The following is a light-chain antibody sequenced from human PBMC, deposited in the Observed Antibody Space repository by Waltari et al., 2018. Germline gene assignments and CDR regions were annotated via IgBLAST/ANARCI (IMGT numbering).Light chain of an antibody. CDR2: RAS. CDR3: QQHTTNPLT. J-gene: IGKJ4*01. Sequence: DIQMTQSPSSLSASVGDRVTITCRASQDINNFLAWYQQKPGKAPNLLIYRASTLQSGVPSRFSGSGSGTDFTLTISSLQPEDFATYYCQQHTTNPLTFGGGTKVEI. V-gene: IGKV1-16*01. CDR1: QDINNF.